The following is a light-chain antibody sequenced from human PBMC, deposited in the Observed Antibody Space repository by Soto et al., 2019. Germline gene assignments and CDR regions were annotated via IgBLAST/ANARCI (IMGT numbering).Light chain of an antibody. CDR1: QSISSW. Sequence: DIQMPPSPSTLSASVGDRVTITCRASQSISSWLAWYQQKPGKAPKLLIYDASSLESGVPSRFSGSGSGTEFTLTISSLQPDDFATYYCQQYNSYSRTFGQGTKV. CDR2: DAS. CDR3: QQYNSYSRT. V-gene: IGKV1-5*01. J-gene: IGKJ1*01.